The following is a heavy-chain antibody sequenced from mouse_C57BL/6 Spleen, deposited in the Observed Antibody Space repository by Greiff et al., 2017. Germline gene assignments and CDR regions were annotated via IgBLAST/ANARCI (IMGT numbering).Heavy chain of an antibody. Sequence: VQVVESGAELMKPGASVKLSCKATGYTFTGYWIEWVKQRPGHGLEWVGEILPGSGSTNYKEKFKGKATFTADTSSNTAYMQLSSLTTEDSAIYYCARGGYSNSPWFAYWGQGTLVTVSA. V-gene: IGHV1-9*01. CDR2: ILPGSGST. CDR3: ARGGYSNSPWFAY. CDR1: GYTFTGYW. J-gene: IGHJ3*01. D-gene: IGHD2-5*01.